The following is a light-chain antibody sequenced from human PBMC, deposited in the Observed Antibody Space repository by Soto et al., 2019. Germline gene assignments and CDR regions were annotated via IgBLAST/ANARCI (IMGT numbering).Light chain of an antibody. J-gene: IGKJ2*01. CDR1: QNIGTY. CDR2: VSS. Sequence: DIHMTQSPSSLSASVGDRVTITCRASQNIGTYLHWYQQKPGTAPKLLIYVSSSLQSGVPSRFSGSGTGTDFTLTISSLQPEDFAVYFCQQTDSFPHTFGQGTRLE. CDR3: QQTDSFPHT. V-gene: IGKV1-39*01.